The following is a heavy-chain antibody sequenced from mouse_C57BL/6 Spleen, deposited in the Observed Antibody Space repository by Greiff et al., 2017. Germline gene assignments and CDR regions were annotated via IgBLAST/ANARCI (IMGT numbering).Heavy chain of an antibody. CDR3: ARGERHGYYYAMDY. D-gene: IGHD2-12*01. CDR1: GYAFSSSW. V-gene: IGHV1-82*01. J-gene: IGHJ4*01. Sequence: QVQLQQSGPELVKPGASVKISCKASGYAFSSSWRNWVKQRPGKGLEWIGRIYPGDGDTNYNGKFKGKATLTADKSSSTAYMQLSSLTSEDSAVYFCARGERHGYYYAMDYWGQGTSVTVSS. CDR2: IYPGDGDT.